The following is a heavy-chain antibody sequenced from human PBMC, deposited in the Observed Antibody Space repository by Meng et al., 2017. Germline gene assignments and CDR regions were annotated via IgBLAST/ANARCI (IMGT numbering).Heavy chain of an antibody. D-gene: IGHD6-6*01. CDR3: ARRGIAARPFYY. CDR2: INHSGST. CDR1: GGSFCGSY. J-gene: IGHJ4*02. V-gene: IGHV4-34*01. Sequence: LQQCAAGLLKPSETLSLTCAFYGGSFCGSYWCWIRQPPGKGLEWIGEINHSGSTNYNPSLTSRVTISVDTSKNQFSLKLSSVTAADTAVYYCARRGIAARPFYYWGQGTLVTVSS.